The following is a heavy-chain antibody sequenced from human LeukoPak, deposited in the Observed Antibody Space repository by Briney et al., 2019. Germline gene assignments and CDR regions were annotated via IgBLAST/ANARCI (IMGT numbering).Heavy chain of an antibody. CDR2: ISSSGSTI. D-gene: IGHD3-10*02. J-gene: IGHJ6*04. CDR3: AELGITMIGGV. CDR1: GFTFSSYS. V-gene: IGHV3-48*04. Sequence: QPGGSLRLSCAASGFTFSSYSMNWVRQAPGEGLEWVSYISSSGSTIYYADSVKGRFTISRDNAKNSLYLQMNSLRAEDTAVYYCAELGITMIGGVWGKGTTVTISS.